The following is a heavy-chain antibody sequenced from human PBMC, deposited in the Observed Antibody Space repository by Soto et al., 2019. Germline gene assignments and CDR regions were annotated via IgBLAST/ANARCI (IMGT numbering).Heavy chain of an antibody. J-gene: IGHJ4*02. D-gene: IGHD3-22*01. V-gene: IGHV4-59*01. CDR1: GGSISSYY. CDR2: IYYSGST. Sequence: TLSLTCTVSGGSISSYYWSWIRQPPGKGLEWIGYIYYSGSTNYNPSLKSRVTISVDTSKNQFSLKLSSVTAADTAVYYCARVDNSSGYLYYFDYWGQGTLVTVSS. CDR3: ARVDNSSGYLYYFDY.